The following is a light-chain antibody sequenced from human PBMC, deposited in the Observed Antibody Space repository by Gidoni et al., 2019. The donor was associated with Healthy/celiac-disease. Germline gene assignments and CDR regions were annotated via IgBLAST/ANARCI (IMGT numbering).Light chain of an antibody. CDR1: RSVSSSY. J-gene: IGKJ5*01. Sequence: EIVLTQSPGTLSLSPGERATLSCRASRSVSSSYLAWYQQKPGQAPRLLIYGASSRATGIPDRFSGSGSGTDFTLTISRLEPEDFAVYYCQQYGSSHLTFGQGTRLEIK. V-gene: IGKV3-20*01. CDR3: QQYGSSHLT. CDR2: GAS.